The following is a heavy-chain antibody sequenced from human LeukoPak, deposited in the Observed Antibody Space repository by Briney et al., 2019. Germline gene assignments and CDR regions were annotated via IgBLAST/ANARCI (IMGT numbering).Heavy chain of an antibody. D-gene: IGHD2-15*01. CDR1: GYSFTSYW. Sequence: PGESLKISCKGSGYSFTSYWIGWVRQMPGKGLEWMGIIYPVNSDTRYSPSFQGQVTIPADKSVSTAYLQWSSLKASDTAMYYCARIMGYCSGGSCYPNWFDPWGQGTLVTVSS. CDR2: IYPVNSDT. V-gene: IGHV5-51*01. CDR3: ARIMGYCSGGSCYPNWFDP. J-gene: IGHJ5*02.